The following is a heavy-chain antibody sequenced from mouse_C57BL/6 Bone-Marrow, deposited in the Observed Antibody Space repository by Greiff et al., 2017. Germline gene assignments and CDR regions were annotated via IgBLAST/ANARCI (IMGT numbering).Heavy chain of an antibody. CDR1: GFTFTDYY. V-gene: IGHV7-3*01. Sequence: EVKLVESGGGLVQPGGSLSLSCAASGFTFTDYYMSWVRQPPGKALEWLGFIRNKANGYTTEYSASVKGRFTISRDNSQSILYLQMNALRAEDSATYYCARYGTKAWFAYWGQGTLVTVSA. J-gene: IGHJ3*01. D-gene: IGHD1-3*01. CDR2: IRNKANGYTT. CDR3: ARYGTKAWFAY.